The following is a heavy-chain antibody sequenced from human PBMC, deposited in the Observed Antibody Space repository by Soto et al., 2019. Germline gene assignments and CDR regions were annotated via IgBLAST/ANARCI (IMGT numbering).Heavy chain of an antibody. Sequence: EVQLVESGGGLVKPGGSLRLSCAASGFTFSNAWMSWVRQAPGKGLEWVGRIKSKTDGGTTDYAAPVKGRFTISRDDSNDKLHLQMNSLKTEDTAVYYCTTGYCSSTSCYGDAYYYYYYMDVWGKGTTVTVSS. CDR2: IKSKTDGGTT. CDR1: GFTFSNAW. D-gene: IGHD2-2*01. V-gene: IGHV3-15*01. CDR3: TTGYCSSTSCYGDAYYYYYYMDV. J-gene: IGHJ6*03.